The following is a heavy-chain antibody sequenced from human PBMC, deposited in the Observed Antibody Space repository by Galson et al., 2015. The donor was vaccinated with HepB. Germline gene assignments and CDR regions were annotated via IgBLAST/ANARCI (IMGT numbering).Heavy chain of an antibody. Sequence: SLRLSCAASGFTFDDYGMSWVRQAPGKGLEWVSGINWNGGSTGYADSVKGRFTISRDNAKNSLYLQMNSLRAEDTALYYCARAGYSSSWQTGTFAFDIWGQGTMGTVSS. V-gene: IGHV3-20*04. D-gene: IGHD6-13*01. CDR2: INWNGGST. CDR3: ARAGYSSSWQTGTFAFDI. CDR1: GFTFDDYG. J-gene: IGHJ3*02.